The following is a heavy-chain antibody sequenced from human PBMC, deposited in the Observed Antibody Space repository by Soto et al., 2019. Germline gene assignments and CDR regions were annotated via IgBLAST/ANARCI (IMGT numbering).Heavy chain of an antibody. D-gene: IGHD3-22*01. CDR1: GFIFSSYW. Sequence: PGVSLRLSFAASGFIFSSYWMSWVRQAPGKRPEWVANIKQDGSEKYYVDPVKGRFTISRDNTKNSVYLQMDSLTVEDTAVYYCASLLLPKFDPWGQGTLVTVSS. CDR2: IKQDGSEK. J-gene: IGHJ5*02. V-gene: IGHV3-7*01. CDR3: ASLLLPKFDP.